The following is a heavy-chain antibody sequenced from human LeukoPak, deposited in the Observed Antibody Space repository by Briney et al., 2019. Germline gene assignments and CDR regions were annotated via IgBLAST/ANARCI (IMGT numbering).Heavy chain of an antibody. D-gene: IGHD2-21*02. Sequence: ASVKVSCKASGHTFTGYYMNWVLQAPGQGLEWMGWINPNSGGTNYAQKFQGRVTMTRDTSISTAYMELSRLGSDDTAVYYCARVWAYCGGDCSTRSYGMDVWGQGTTVTVSS. CDR3: ARVWAYCGGDCSTRSYGMDV. CDR2: INPNSGGT. V-gene: IGHV1-2*02. J-gene: IGHJ6*02. CDR1: GHTFTGYY.